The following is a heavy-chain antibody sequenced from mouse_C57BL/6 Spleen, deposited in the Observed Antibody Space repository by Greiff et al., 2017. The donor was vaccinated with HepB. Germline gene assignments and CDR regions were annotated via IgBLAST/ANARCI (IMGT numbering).Heavy chain of an antibody. CDR3: TGSHYYGRGY. CDR2: IRLKSDNYAT. J-gene: IGHJ2*01. Sequence: EVMLVESGGGLVQPGGSMKLSCVASGFTFSNYWMNWVRQSPEKGLEWVAQIRLKSDNYATHYAESVKGRFTISRDDSKSSVYLQMNNLRAEDTGIYYCTGSHYYGRGYWGQGTTLTVSS. CDR1: GFTFSNYW. V-gene: IGHV6-3*01. D-gene: IGHD1-1*01.